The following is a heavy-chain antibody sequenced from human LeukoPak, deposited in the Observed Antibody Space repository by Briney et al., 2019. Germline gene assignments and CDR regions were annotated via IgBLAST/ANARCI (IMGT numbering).Heavy chain of an antibody. CDR1: GFTFSSYA. Sequence: PGGSLRLSCAASGFTFSSYAMSWVRQAPGKGLQWVSTISSSGVNTYYADSVKGRFTISRDNSRNTLSLQMNSLRAEDTAVYYCARTAPGYWGQGTLVTVSS. CDR2: ISSSGVNT. D-gene: IGHD1/OR15-1a*01. J-gene: IGHJ4*02. V-gene: IGHV3-23*01. CDR3: ARTAPGY.